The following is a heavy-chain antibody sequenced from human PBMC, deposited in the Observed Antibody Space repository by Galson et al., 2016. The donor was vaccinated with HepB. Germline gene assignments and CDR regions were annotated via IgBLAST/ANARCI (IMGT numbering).Heavy chain of an antibody. Sequence: SLRLSCAASGFTFSSYSMNWVRQAPGKGLEWVSYISSSSSTIYYADSVKGRFTISRDNAKNTLYLQMNSLRAEDTAVYYCTRSQAYHPDFWGRGTLVTVSS. CDR2: ISSSSSTI. V-gene: IGHV3-48*04. CDR3: TRSQAYHPDF. CDR1: GFTFSSYS. J-gene: IGHJ4*02. D-gene: IGHD1-14*01.